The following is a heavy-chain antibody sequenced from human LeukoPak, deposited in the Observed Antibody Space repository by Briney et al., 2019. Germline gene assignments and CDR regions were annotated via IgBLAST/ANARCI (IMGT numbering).Heavy chain of an antibody. V-gene: IGHV3-48*03. CDR3: ARGALDYGDYPSPAFDI. CDR2: ISSSGSTI. Sequence: GGSLRLSCAASGFTFSSYEMNWVRQAPGKGLEWVSYISSSGSTIYYADSVKGRFTISRGNAKNSLYLQMNSLRAEDTAVYYCARGALDYGDYPSPAFDIWGQGTMVTVSS. D-gene: IGHD4-17*01. CDR1: GFTFSSYE. J-gene: IGHJ3*02.